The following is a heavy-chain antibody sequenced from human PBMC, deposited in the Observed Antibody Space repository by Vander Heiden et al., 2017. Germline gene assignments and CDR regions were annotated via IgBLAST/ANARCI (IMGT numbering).Heavy chain of an antibody. V-gene: IGHV4-39*01. D-gene: IGHD1-1*01. CDR3: GAGAGSFSNWFDS. CDR2: IYYKGTT. CDR1: GCSISSTSYY. J-gene: IGHJ5*01. Sequence: QRHLQESGPGLVKPSETLSLTCPVPGCSISSTSYYWAWFRQSPGKGLEWIGSIYYKGTTYSNPSLKSRATISIDSSQNQFSLTLKSVTAADTAVYYCGAGAGSFSNWFDSWGQGTLVTVSS.